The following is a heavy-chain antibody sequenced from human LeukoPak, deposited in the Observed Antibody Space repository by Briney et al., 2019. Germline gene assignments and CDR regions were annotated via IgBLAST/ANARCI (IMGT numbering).Heavy chain of an antibody. V-gene: IGHV1-46*01. CDR3: ASGIAARPGWYFDL. Sequence: ASVKVSCKASGYTFTSYYMHWVRQAPGQGLEWMGIINPSGGSTSYAQKFQGRVTITADESTSTAYMELSSLRSEDTAVYYCASGIAARPGWYFDLWGRGTLVTVSS. J-gene: IGHJ2*01. D-gene: IGHD6-6*01. CDR1: GYTFTSYY. CDR2: INPSGGST.